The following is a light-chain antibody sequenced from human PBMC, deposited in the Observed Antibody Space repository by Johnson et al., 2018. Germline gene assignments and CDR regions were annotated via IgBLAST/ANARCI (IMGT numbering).Light chain of an antibody. CDR1: SSNIGNNY. V-gene: IGLV1-51*02. CDR3: GTWDSCLSAGNV. CDR2: ENN. J-gene: IGLJ1*01. Sequence: QSVLTQPPSVSAAPGQKVTISCSGSSSNIGNNYVSWYQQLPGTAPKLLIYENNKRPSGIPDRFSGSQSGTSATLGITGLQTGDEADYYCGTWDSCLSAGNVFGTGNKVTVL.